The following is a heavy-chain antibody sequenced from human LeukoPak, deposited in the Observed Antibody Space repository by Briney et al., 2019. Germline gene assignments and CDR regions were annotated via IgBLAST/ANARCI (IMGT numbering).Heavy chain of an antibody. CDR2: FYYTGTI. V-gene: IGHV4-39*01. CDR1: GGSMSSTDHF. Sequence: PSETLSLTCIVSGGSMSSTDHFWGWIRQPPGKGLEWIGSFYYTGTIFYSPSLESRGTMSIDTSKNQFSLKIRSVTAADTAVYYCARQGVVPNKAGWYFDLWGRGALVTVSS. J-gene: IGHJ2*01. D-gene: IGHD3-10*01. CDR3: ARQGVVPNKAGWYFDL.